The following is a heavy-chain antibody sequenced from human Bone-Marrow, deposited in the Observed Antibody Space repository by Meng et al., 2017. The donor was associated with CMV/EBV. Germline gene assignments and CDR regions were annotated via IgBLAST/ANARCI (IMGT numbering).Heavy chain of an antibody. D-gene: IGHD1-26*01. CDR3: ASYSGSYFRI. Sequence: SETLSLTCTVSGGSISSSSYYWGWIRQPPGKGLEWIGSIYYSGSTYYNPSLESRVTISVDTSKNQFSLKLSSVTAADTAVYYCASYSGSYFRIWGQGTMVTVSS. J-gene: IGHJ3*02. CDR2: IYYSGST. V-gene: IGHV4-39*01. CDR1: GGSISSSSYY.